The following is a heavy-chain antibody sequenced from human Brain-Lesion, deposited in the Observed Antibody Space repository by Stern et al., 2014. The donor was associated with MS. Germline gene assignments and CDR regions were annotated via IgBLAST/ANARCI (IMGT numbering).Heavy chain of an antibody. J-gene: IGHJ6*02. D-gene: IGHD2-2*01. CDR1: GGSISSGGYY. CDR2: IFNSGST. CDR3: ARGRVVPGFQYYATDV. V-gene: IGHV4-61*02. Sequence: QVQLQESGPGLVKPSQTLSLSCTVSGGSISSGGYYWSWIRQPAGKGLEWIGRIFNSGSTSYNPSLKSRVTISIATPKNQFSLRLNSMTAADTAVYYCARGRVVPGFQYYATDVWGQGTTVIVSS.